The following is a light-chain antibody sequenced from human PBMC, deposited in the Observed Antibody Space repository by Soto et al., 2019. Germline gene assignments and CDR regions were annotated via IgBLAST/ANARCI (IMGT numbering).Light chain of an antibody. CDR1: QGISSY. CDR3: QQYYSYPALT. Sequence: AIRMTQSPSSPSASTGDRVTITCRASQGISSYLAWYQQKPGKAPKLLIYAASTLQSGVPSRFSGSGSGTDFTLTISCLQSEDFATYYCQQYYSYPALTFGGGTKVDIK. V-gene: IGKV1-8*01. CDR2: AAS. J-gene: IGKJ4*01.